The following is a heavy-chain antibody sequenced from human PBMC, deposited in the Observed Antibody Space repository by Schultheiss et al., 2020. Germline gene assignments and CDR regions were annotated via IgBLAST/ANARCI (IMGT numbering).Heavy chain of an antibody. CDR2: INAGNGNT. J-gene: IGHJ6*02. Sequence: ASVKVSCKASGYTFTSYAMHWVRQAPGQRLEWMGWINAGNGNTKYSQKFQGRVTITRDTSASTAYMELSSLRSEDTAVYYCARIRSYCSGGSCYYYYGMDVWGQGTTVTVSS. V-gene: IGHV1-3*01. CDR1: GYTFTSYA. CDR3: ARIRSYCSGGSCYYYYGMDV. D-gene: IGHD2-15*01.